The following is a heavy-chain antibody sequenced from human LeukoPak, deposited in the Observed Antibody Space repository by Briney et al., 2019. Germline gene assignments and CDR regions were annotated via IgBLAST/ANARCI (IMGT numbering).Heavy chain of an antibody. V-gene: IGHV1-69*05. CDR3: ARDLTDGTTRWAFDI. CDR1: GGTFSSYA. Sequence: GSSVKVSCKASGGTFSSYAISWVRQAAGQGLEWMGRIIPIFGTANYAQKFQGRVTITTDESTSTAYMELSSLRSEDTAVYYCARDLTDGTTRWAFDIWGQGTMVTVSS. D-gene: IGHD1/OR15-1a*01. CDR2: IIPIFGTA. J-gene: IGHJ3*02.